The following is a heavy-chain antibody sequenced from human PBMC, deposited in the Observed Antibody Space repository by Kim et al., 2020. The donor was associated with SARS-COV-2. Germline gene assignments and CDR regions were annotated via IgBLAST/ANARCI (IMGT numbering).Heavy chain of an antibody. J-gene: IGHJ4*02. Sequence: SETLSLTCTVSGDSISRSSNYWGWIRQPPGKGLEWIGSIHYSGNTYYKPSLKSRVTISVDTSKNQFSLKMRSVTAADTAVYYCASLFSENSAVEYWGQGTLVTVSS. V-gene: IGHV4-39*01. CDR2: IHYSGNT. CDR3: ASLFSENSAVEY. CDR1: GDSISRSSNY.